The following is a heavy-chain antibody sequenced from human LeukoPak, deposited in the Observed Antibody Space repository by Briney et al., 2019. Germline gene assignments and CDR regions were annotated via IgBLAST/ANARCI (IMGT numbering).Heavy chain of an antibody. Sequence: GGSLRLSCAASGFTFSDHYMDWVRQAPGKGLEWVGRTRNKANSYTTEYAASVKGRFTISRDDSKNSLYLQMNSLKTEDTAVYYCARALLYDSGIRGAFDIWGQGTMVTVSS. J-gene: IGHJ3*02. D-gene: IGHD3-22*01. V-gene: IGHV3-72*01. CDR1: GFTFSDHY. CDR3: ARALLYDSGIRGAFDI. CDR2: TRNKANSYTT.